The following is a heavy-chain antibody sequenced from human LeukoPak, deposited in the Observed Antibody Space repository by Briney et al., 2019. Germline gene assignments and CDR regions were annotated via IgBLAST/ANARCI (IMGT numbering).Heavy chain of an antibody. D-gene: IGHD4-17*01. CDR3: AKQFDYGDYYFDY. CDR1: GFTCSGYT. V-gene: IGHV3-23*01. CDR2: ITGSSDST. Sequence: GGSLRLSCAVSGFTCSGYTMGWVRQAPGKGLEWVSAITGSSDSTYYADSVKGRFTISRDNSKNTLYLQMNSLRAEDTAVYYCAKQFDYGDYYFDYWGQGTLVTVSS. J-gene: IGHJ4*02.